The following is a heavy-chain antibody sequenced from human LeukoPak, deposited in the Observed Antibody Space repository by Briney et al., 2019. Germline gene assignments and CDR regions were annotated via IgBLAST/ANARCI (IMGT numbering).Heavy chain of an antibody. V-gene: IGHV4-59*01. CDR2: IYYSGST. J-gene: IGHJ5*02. D-gene: IGHD3-3*01. Sequence: SETLSLTCTVSGGSISSYYWSWIRQPPGEGLEWIGYIYYSGSTNYNPSLKSRVTISVDTSKNQFSLKLSSVTAADTAVYYCARRVRYDFWSGYGHNWFDPWGQGTLVTVSS. CDR1: GGSISSYY. CDR3: ARRVRYDFWSGYGHNWFDP.